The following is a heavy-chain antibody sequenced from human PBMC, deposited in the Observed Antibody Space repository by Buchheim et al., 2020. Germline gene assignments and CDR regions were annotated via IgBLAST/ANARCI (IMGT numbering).Heavy chain of an antibody. CDR3: ARDKGRYYFDY. Sequence: QVQLVESGGGVVQPGRSLRLSCAVSGFTFRSYAMHWVRRAPGKGLEWVAVVSYDGSNTYHADSAKGRFTISRDNSKNTLYLQMNSLRGEDTAVYYCARDKGRYYFDYWGQGTL. CDR2: VSYDGSNT. J-gene: IGHJ4*02. D-gene: IGHD1-26*01. V-gene: IGHV3-30*04. CDR1: GFTFRSYA.